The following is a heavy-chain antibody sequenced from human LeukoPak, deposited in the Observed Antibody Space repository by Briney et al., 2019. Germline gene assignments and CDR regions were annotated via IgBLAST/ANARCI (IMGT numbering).Heavy chain of an antibody. D-gene: IGHD6-6*01. Sequence: GGSLRLSCAASGFTFSSYSMNWVRQAPGKGLEWVSSISSSSSYIYYAGSVKGRFTISRDNAKSSLYLQMNSLRAEDTAVYYCASERYSSSEGGRDYWGQGTLVTVSS. CDR3: ASERYSSSEGGRDY. CDR1: GFTFSSYS. J-gene: IGHJ4*02. CDR2: ISSSSSYI. V-gene: IGHV3-21*01.